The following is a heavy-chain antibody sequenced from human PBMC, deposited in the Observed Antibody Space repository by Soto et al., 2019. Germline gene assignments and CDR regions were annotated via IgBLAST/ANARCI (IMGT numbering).Heavy chain of an antibody. Sequence: GGSLRLSCAASGFTFSSYSMNWVRQAPGKGLEWVSYISSSSSTIYYADSVKGRFTISRDNAKNSLYLQMNSLRDEDTAVYYCARGHGGSSGEDAFDIWGQGTIVTVSS. V-gene: IGHV3-48*02. CDR1: GFTFSSYS. J-gene: IGHJ3*02. CDR2: ISSSSSTI. D-gene: IGHD3-16*01. CDR3: ARGHGGSSGEDAFDI.